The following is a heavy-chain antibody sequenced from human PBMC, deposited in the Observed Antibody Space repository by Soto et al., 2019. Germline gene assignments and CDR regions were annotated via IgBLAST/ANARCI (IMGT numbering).Heavy chain of an antibody. D-gene: IGHD6-19*01. CDR1: GLSITDSEMG. CDR2: IDSSGEK. V-gene: IGHV2-26*01. Sequence: QVTLKESGPVLVKPTETLTLRCTVSGLSITDSEMGVSWIRQPPGQPLEWLAHIDSSGEKSYRTFLKSRLAISKHTSKIKIVLTMTNMDPADTATYYCARRHLAVAVSPWFDPWGQGIPVTVSS. CDR3: ARRHLAVAVSPWFDP. J-gene: IGHJ5*02.